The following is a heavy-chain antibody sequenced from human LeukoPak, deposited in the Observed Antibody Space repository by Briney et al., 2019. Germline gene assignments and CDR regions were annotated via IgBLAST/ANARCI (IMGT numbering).Heavy chain of an antibody. CDR3: AKRCGDGRCLDS. D-gene: IGHD4-17*01. CDR1: GFSFSNYR. J-gene: IGHJ5*01. CDR2: ITKDGGAT. V-gene: IGHV3-23*01. Sequence: SGGSLRLSCAASGFSFSNYRMTWVRQAPRKGLEWISGITKDGGATYYADSVKGRFTMSRDNSKNTLYLQMNSLRVEDTAVYYCAKRCGDGRCLDSWGQGTLVTVSS.